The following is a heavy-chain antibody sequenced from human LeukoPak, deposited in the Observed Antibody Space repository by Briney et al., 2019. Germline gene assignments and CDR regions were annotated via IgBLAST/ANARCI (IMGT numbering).Heavy chain of an antibody. V-gene: IGHV4-59*08. Sequence: SETLSLTCTVSGGSISTHYWTWVRQPPGKGLEWIGNVLYSGSTGYNPSLKSRVTISIDTSKTQISLKLTSVTAADTAVFYCARKTPGTSVDVWGQGTPVTVSS. J-gene: IGHJ6*02. CDR1: GGSISTHY. CDR2: VLYSGST. CDR3: ARKTPGTSVDV. D-gene: IGHD3-10*01.